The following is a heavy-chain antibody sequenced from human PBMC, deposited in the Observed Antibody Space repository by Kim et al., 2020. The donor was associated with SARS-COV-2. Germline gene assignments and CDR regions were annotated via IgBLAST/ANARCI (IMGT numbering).Heavy chain of an antibody. J-gene: IGHJ4*02. V-gene: IGHV3-33*08. CDR2: IWYDGSNK. D-gene: IGHD5-18*01. CDR3: ASVSGYRRGYRD. Sequence: GRSLRLSCAVSGFTFSSYDMHWVRQAPGKGLEWVAVIWYDGSNKYYADSVKGRFTISRDNSKNTLYLQMNSLRAEDTAEYYCASVSGYRRGYRDWGQGTLVTVSS. CDR1: GFTFSSYD.